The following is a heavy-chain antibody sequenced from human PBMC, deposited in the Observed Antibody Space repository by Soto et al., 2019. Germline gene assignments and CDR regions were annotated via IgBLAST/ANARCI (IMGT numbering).Heavy chain of an antibody. D-gene: IGHD3-16*02. CDR1: GFTFSSYA. CDR2: ISGSGGST. Sequence: GGSLRLSCAASGFTFSSYAMSWVRQAPGKGLEWVSAISGSGGSTYYADSVKGRFTISRDNSKNTLYLQMNSLRAEDTAVYYCAKDEPTTYYDYIWGSYRYTNPDYWGQGTLVTVSS. J-gene: IGHJ4*02. V-gene: IGHV3-23*01. CDR3: AKDEPTTYYDYIWGSYRYTNPDY.